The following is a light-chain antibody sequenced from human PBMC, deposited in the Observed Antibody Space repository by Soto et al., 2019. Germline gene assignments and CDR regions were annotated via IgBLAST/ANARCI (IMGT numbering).Light chain of an antibody. J-gene: IGKJ1*01. CDR1: QGISSY. CDR3: QQYNSYPWT. CDR2: DAS. V-gene: IGKV1-9*01. Sequence: DIQLTQSDSFMPASAGQTLSITCRASQGISSYLAWYQQKPGKAPKLLIYDASSLQSGVPSRFSGTGSGTDFTLTISSLQPDDFATYYCQQYNSYPWTFGQGTKVDIK.